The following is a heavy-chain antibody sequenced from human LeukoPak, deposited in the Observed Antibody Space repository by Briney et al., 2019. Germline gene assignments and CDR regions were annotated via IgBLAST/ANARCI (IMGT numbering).Heavy chain of an antibody. CDR2: IYYSGSA. V-gene: IGHV4-31*03. Sequence: PSQTLSLTCTVSGGSISSGGYYWSWIRQHPGKGLEWIGYIYYSGSAYYNPSLKSRVTISVDTSKNQFSLKLSSVTAADTAVYYCARDSGYDAMEFDYWGQGTLVTVSS. J-gene: IGHJ4*02. CDR1: GGSISSGGYY. D-gene: IGHD5-12*01. CDR3: ARDSGYDAMEFDY.